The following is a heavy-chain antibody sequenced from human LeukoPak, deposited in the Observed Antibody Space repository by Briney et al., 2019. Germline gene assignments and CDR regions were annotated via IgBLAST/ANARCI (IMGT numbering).Heavy chain of an antibody. CDR3: ARGGYSSGWYDY. CDR1: GGTFSSYA. V-gene: IGHV1-69*04. CDR2: IIPILGIA. D-gene: IGHD6-19*01. J-gene: IGHJ4*02. Sequence: ASVKVSCKASGGTFSSYAISWVRQAPGQGLEWMGRIIPILGIANYAQKFQGRVTITADKSTSTAYMELSSLRSEDTAVYYCARGGYSSGWYDYWGQGTLVTVSS.